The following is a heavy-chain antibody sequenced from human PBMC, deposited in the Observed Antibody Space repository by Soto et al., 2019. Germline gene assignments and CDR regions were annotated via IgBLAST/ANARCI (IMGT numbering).Heavy chain of an antibody. CDR3: AKKEGYCSGGSCSIDY. Sequence: PGGSLRLSFAASGFTFSSYAMSWVRQAPGKGLEWVSVISGSGGSTYYADSVKGRFTISRDNSKNTLYLQMNSLRAEDTAVYYCAKKEGYCSGGSCSIDYWGQGTLVTVSS. CDR2: ISGSGGST. V-gene: IGHV3-23*01. J-gene: IGHJ4*02. CDR1: GFTFSSYA. D-gene: IGHD2-15*01.